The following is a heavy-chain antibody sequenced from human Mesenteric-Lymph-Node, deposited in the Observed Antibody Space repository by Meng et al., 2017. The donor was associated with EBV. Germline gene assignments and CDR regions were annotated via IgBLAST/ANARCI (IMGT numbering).Heavy chain of an antibody. CDR2: IYHSGSS. V-gene: IGHV4-4*02. Sequence: QLQGSGPRLVQPLCTLSLTFAVSGGSISSSYWWSSGRQPPGQGVEWIGEIYHSGSSNSNPSLQSRVTMSVDKSKSQFSLKLRSVTAADTAVYYCARDGGGLWFGESKHFDSWGQGTLVTVSS. CDR1: GGSISSSYW. CDR3: ARDGGGLWFGESKHFDS. D-gene: IGHD3-10*01. J-gene: IGHJ4*02.